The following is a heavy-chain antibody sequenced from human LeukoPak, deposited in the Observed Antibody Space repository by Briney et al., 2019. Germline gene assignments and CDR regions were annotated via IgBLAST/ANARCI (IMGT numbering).Heavy chain of an antibody. J-gene: IGHJ1*01. CDR1: GFTFSSYS. CDR3: ARDNYYGSGYEYFQL. Sequence: PGGSLRLSCAASGFTFSSYSMNWVRQAPGKGLEWVSSISSSSSYIYYADSVKGRFTISRDNAKNSLYLQMNSLRAEDTAVYYCARDNYYGSGYEYFQLWGQGTLVTVSS. V-gene: IGHV3-21*01. D-gene: IGHD3-10*01. CDR2: ISSSSSYI.